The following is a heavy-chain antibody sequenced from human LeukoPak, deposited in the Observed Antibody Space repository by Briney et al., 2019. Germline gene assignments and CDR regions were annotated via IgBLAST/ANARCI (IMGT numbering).Heavy chain of an antibody. CDR1: GGSISGYY. Sequence: SETLSLTCNVSGGSISGYYWHWIRQPAGKGLEWIGFKYSSGSTYYNPSLRSRVTMSVDTSKNQFSLKLRSVTAADTAVYYCARDMVASRPNKWFDPWGQGVLVTVSS. D-gene: IGHD5-12*01. CDR2: KYSSGST. V-gene: IGHV4-4*07. J-gene: IGHJ5*02. CDR3: ARDMVASRPNKWFDP.